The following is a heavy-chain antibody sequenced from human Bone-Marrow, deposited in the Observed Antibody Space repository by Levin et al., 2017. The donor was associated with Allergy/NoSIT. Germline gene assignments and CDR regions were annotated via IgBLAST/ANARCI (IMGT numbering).Heavy chain of an antibody. CDR3: ARGDCTNGVCCDY. CDR2: MNPNSGNT. V-gene: IGHV1-8*01. J-gene: IGHJ4*02. D-gene: IGHD2-8*01. Sequence: GESLKISCKASGYTFTSYDINWVRQATGQGLEWMGWMNPNSGNTGYAQKFQGRVTMTRNTSISTAYMELSSLRSEDTAVYYCARGDCTNGVCCDYWGQGTLVTVSS. CDR1: GYTFTSYD.